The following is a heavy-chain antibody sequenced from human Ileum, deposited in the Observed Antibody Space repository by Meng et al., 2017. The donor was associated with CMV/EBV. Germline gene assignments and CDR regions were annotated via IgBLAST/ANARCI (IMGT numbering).Heavy chain of an antibody. CDR3: ARVEKEMC. V-gene: IGHV3-74*01. CDR1: GFTCSSSW. CDR2: ISSDGSDT. D-gene: IGHD1-1*01. Sequence: LVEPGGGLVPPGGSLRLSCAASGFTCSSSWMHWVRQAPGKGLVWVSHISSDGSDTSYADSVRGRFTISRDNAKNTLYLQVNSLRDDDTGVYYCARVEKEMCWGQGTLVTVSS. J-gene: IGHJ4*02.